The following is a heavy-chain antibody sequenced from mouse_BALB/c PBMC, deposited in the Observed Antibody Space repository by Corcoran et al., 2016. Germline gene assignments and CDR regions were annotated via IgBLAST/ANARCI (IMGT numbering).Heavy chain of an antibody. J-gene: IGHJ4*01. CDR3: ARYHRYAMDY. CDR2: IFPGSGNT. CDR1: GYSVTSYY. D-gene: IGHD2-14*01. V-gene: IGHV1-66*01. Sequence: QVQLQQSGPELVKPGASVKISCKASGYSVTSYYIHWVKQRPGQGLEWIGWIFPGSGNTKYNEKFKGKATLTADTSSSTAYMQLSSLTSEDSAVYFCARYHRYAMDYWGQGTSVTVSS.